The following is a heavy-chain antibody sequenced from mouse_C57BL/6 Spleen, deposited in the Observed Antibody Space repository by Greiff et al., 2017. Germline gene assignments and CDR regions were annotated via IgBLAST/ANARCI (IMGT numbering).Heavy chain of an antibody. V-gene: IGHV1-66*01. CDR3: AREGVTDYYGSSHAMDY. D-gene: IGHD1-1*01. CDR2: IYPGSGNT. J-gene: IGHJ4*01. Sequence: VQVVESGPELVKPGASVKISCKASGYSFTSYYIHWVKQRPGQGLEWIGWIYPGSGNTTYNEKFKGKATLTADTSSSTAYMQLSSLTSEDSAVYYCAREGVTDYYGSSHAMDYWGQGTSVTVSS. CDR1: GYSFTSYY.